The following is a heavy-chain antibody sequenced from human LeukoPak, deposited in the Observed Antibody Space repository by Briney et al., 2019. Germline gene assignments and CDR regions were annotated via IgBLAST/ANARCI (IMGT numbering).Heavy chain of an antibody. CDR2: INHSGST. Sequence: PSETLSLTCAVYGGSFSGYYWSWIRQPPGKGLEWIGEINHSGSTNYNPSLKSRVTISVDTSKNQFSLKLSSVTAADTAVYYCASQYSSCSQDYWGQGTLVTVSS. CDR3: ASQYSSCSQDY. CDR1: GGSFSGYY. V-gene: IGHV4-34*01. J-gene: IGHJ4*02. D-gene: IGHD6-6*01.